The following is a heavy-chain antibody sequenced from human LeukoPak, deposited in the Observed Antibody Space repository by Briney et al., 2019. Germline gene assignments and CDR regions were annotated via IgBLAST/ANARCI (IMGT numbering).Heavy chain of an antibody. V-gene: IGHV4-39*07. CDR3: AREKGWFDP. Sequence: PSETLSLTCTISGGSISSSSYYWGWIRQPPGKGLEWIGSIYYSGSTYYNPSLKSRVTISVDTSKNQFSLKLSSVTAADTAVYYCAREKGWFDPRGQGTLVTVSS. CDR1: GGSISSSSYY. CDR2: IYYSGST. J-gene: IGHJ5*02.